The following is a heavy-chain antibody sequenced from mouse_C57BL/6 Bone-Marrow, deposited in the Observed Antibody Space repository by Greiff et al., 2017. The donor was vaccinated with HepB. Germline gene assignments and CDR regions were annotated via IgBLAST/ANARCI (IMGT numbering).Heavy chain of an antibody. V-gene: IGHV1-19*01. J-gene: IGHJ4*01. CDR1: GYTFTDYY. Sequence: EVMLQQSGPVLVKPGASVKMSCKASGYTFTDYYMNWVKQSHGKSLEWRGVINPYNGGTSYNQKFKGKATLTVDKSSSTAYMELNSLTSEDSAVYYWAGGDGGGYHDAMDYWGQGTSVTVSS. CDR2: INPYNGGT. D-gene: IGHD1-1*02. CDR3: AGGDGGGYHDAMDY.